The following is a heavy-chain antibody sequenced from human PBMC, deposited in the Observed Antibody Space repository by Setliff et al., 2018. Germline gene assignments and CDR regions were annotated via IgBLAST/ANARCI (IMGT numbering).Heavy chain of an antibody. D-gene: IGHD3-3*01. Sequence: GESLKISCKGFGHNFGNYWIAWVRQRPGKGLEWMGIIYPGDSDTRYSPSFQGQVTISGDKSISTAYLSWSSLKASDTAMYYCSKAARYFDFWGGFPAVDSWGQGTMVTVSS. V-gene: IGHV5-51*01. CDR2: IYPGDSDT. CDR3: SKAARYFDFWGGFPAVDS. J-gene: IGHJ4*02. CDR1: GHNFGNYW.